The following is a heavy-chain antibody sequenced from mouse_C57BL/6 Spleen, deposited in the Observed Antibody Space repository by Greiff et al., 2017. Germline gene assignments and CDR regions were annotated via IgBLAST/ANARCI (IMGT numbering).Heavy chain of an antibody. D-gene: IGHD1-1*01. Sequence: LVESGAELARPGASVKLSCKASGYTFTSYGISWVKQRTGQGLEWIGEIYPRSGNTYYNEKFKGKATLTADKSSSTAYMELRSLTSEDSAVYFCARVDYGSFYYFDYWGQGTTLTVSS. CDR2: IYPRSGNT. CDR3: ARVDYGSFYYFDY. J-gene: IGHJ2*01. V-gene: IGHV1-81*01. CDR1: GYTFTSYG.